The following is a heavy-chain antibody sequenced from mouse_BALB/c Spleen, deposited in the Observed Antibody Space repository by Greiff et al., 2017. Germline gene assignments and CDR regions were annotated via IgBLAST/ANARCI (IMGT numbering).Heavy chain of an antibody. V-gene: IGHV5-9-3*01. CDR1: GFTFSSYA. CDR3: ARHTYFDV. CDR2: ISSGGSYT. Sequence: EVKLMESGGGLVKPGGSLKLSCAASGFTFSSYAMSWVRQTPEKRLEWVATISSGGSYTYYPDSVKGRFTISRDNAKNTLYLQMSSLRSEDTAMYYCARHTYFDVWGAGTTVTVSS. J-gene: IGHJ1*01.